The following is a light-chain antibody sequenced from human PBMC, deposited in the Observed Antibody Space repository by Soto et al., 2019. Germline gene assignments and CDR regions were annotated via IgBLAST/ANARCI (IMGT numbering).Light chain of an antibody. V-gene: IGLV4-69*01. CDR2: LNSDGSH. CDR3: QTWGSGIVV. J-gene: IGLJ2*01. CDR1: SGHSNYA. Sequence: QTVVTQSPSASASLGASVQLTCTLSSGHSNYAIAWHQQQSEKGPRYLMKLNSDGSHSKGDGIPDRFSGSSSGAERYLTISSLQSEDEADYYCQTWGSGIVVFGGGTKVTVL.